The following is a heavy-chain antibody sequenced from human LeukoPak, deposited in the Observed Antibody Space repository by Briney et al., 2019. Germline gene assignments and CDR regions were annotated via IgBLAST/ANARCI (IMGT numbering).Heavy chain of an antibody. J-gene: IGHJ4*02. Sequence: GGSLRLSCAASGFTFSSYEMNWVRQAPGKGLEWVSYISSSGSTIYYADSVKGRFTISRDNAKNSLYLQMNSLRAEDTAVYYCAGLSGYRYFDCWGQGTPVTVSS. D-gene: IGHD3-3*01. CDR1: GFTFSSYE. CDR3: AGLSGYRYFDC. V-gene: IGHV3-48*03. CDR2: ISSSGSTI.